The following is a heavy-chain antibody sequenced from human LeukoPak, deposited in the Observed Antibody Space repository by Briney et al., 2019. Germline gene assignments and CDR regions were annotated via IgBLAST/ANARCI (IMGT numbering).Heavy chain of an antibody. V-gene: IGHV3-23*01. CDR3: AKGGAKYYYYYMDV. Sequence: GGSLRLPCAASGFTFSSYAMNWVRQAPGKGLEWVSAISGGGSNTYYADSVKGRFTISRDNSKSTLSLQMNSLRAEDTAVYYCAKGGAKYYYYYMDVWGKGTTVTVSS. CDR2: ISGGGSNT. CDR1: GFTFSSYA. D-gene: IGHD1-26*01. J-gene: IGHJ6*03.